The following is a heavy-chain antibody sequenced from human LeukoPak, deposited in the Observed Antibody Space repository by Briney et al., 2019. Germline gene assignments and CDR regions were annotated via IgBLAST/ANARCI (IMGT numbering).Heavy chain of an antibody. D-gene: IGHD3-3*02. V-gene: IGHV4-30-2*01. J-gene: IGHJ5*02. CDR2: IYHSGST. CDR3: ARVVTIFGVVDYNWFDP. Sequence: SQTLSLTCAVSGGSISSGGYSWSWIRQPPGKGLEWIGYIYHSGSTYYNPSLKSRVTISVDRSKNQFSLKLSSVTAADTAVYYCARVVTIFGVVDYNWFDPWGQGTLVTVSS. CDR1: GGSISSGGYS.